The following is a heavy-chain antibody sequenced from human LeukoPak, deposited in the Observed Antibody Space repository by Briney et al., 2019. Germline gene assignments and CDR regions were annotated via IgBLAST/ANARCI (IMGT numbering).Heavy chain of an antibody. CDR1: GFTVSSNY. CDR3: ARVSYDSSGYYFDY. Sequence: PGGSLRLFRAASGFTVSSNYMSWVRQAPGKGLEWFAVIYSGGSTYYAVSVKGRFTIPRDNSKNTLYLQMNSLSAEDTAVYYCARVSYDSSGYYFDYWGQGTLVTVSS. J-gene: IGHJ4*02. V-gene: IGHV3-53*01. CDR2: IYSGGST. D-gene: IGHD3-22*01.